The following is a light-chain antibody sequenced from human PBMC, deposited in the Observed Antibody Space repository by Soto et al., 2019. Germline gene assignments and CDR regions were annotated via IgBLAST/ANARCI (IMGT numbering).Light chain of an antibody. J-gene: IGKJ4*01. V-gene: IGKV3-15*01. Sequence: EIVMTQSPATLSVSPGERATLSCRASQSVSSNLAWYPQKPGQTPRLLIYDASSRATGIPARVSGSGSGTDFTLTISSLQSKDFAVYYCQQYKNWPLTFGGGTNVEIK. CDR1: QSVSSN. CDR3: QQYKNWPLT. CDR2: DAS.